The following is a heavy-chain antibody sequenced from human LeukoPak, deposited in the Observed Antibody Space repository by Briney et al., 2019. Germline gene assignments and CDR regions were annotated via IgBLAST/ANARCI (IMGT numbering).Heavy chain of an antibody. CDR2: INPNSGGT. CDR3: AREKQKYSSGWYCLHY. CDR1: GYIFTDHF. V-gene: IGHV1-2*02. D-gene: IGHD6-19*01. J-gene: IGHJ4*02. Sequence: ASVNVSCTSSGYIFTDHFIHWVRQAPGQGLEWMGWINPNSGGTNNAQKFQGRVTMTGDTSIRTAYMELRRLRSDDTAVYYCAREKQKYSSGWYCLHYWGQGTLVTVSS.